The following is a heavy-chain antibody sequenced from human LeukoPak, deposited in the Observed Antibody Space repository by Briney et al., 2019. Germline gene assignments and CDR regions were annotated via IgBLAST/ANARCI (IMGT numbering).Heavy chain of an antibody. CDR1: GYTFTIYG. CDR2: ISAYNGNT. CDR3: ARGSLYYYDSSGYPRNDAFDI. D-gene: IGHD3-22*01. V-gene: IGHV1-18*01. Sequence: GASVTVSFTGSGYTFTIYGIRWVRQAPGQGLEWVGWISAYNGNTNYAQKLQGRVTMTTDTSTSTAYMELRSLRSDDTAVYYCARGSLYYYDSSGYPRNDAFDIWGQGTMVTVSS. J-gene: IGHJ3*02.